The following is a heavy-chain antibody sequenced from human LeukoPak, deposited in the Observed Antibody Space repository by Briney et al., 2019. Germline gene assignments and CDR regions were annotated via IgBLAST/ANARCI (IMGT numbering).Heavy chain of an antibody. CDR1: GFTVTNAW. Sequence: GGSLRLSCAASGFTVTNAWMHWVRQAPGKGLEWVGRMKSESGGGATDYAAPVKGRFTISRDDSKNMLYLQMNRLKTEDAAVYYCTTRAPDGLVPRWGQGTLVTVSS. V-gene: IGHV3-15*07. CDR2: MKSESGGGAT. J-gene: IGHJ4*02. CDR3: TTRAPDGLVPR. D-gene: IGHD3/OR15-3a*01.